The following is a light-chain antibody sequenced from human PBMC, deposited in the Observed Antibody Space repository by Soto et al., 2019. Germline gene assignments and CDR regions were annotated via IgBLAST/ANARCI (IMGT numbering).Light chain of an antibody. J-gene: IGKJ1*01. V-gene: IGKV3-20*01. CDR1: QTIGRNY. Sequence: EIVLTQSXGXLSLXPGETATLSCRASQTIGRNYLAWYQQKPGQAPRLLIYGASSRATGIPDRGSGSGSGTDFTLTINRPKSKAVAVYDGQPEASAAAGTFTRGTKV. CDR2: GAS. CDR3: QPEASAAAGT.